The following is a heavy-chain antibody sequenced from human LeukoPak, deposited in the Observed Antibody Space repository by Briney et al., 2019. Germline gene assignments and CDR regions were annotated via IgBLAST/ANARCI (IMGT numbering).Heavy chain of an antibody. D-gene: IGHD2-21*02. J-gene: IGHJ3*02. Sequence: GASVKVSCKSSGYTFTGSYMHWVRQPPGQGLEWMGWINPNSGGTNYAQTFQGRVTMTRDTSISTAYMELSRLRSDDTAVYYCARERDVVVTAKGLSDAFDIWGQGTMVTVSS. V-gene: IGHV1-2*02. CDR2: INPNSGGT. CDR1: GYTFTGSY. CDR3: ARERDVVVTAKGLSDAFDI.